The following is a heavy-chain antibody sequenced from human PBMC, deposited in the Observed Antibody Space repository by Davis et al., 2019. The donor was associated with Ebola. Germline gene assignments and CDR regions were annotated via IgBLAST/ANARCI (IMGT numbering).Heavy chain of an antibody. CDR1: GFTFSSYSMN. V-gene: IGHV4-39*01. CDR3: ARLMVGT. D-gene: IGHD4/OR15-4a*01. Sequence: ESLKISCAASGFTFSSYSMNWVRQAPGKGLEWIGSIYQSGSTHYDPSFMSRVTISVDTSENQFSLKLRTVTAADTAVYFCARLMVGTWGQGALVTVSS. CDR2: IYQSGST. J-gene: IGHJ5*02.